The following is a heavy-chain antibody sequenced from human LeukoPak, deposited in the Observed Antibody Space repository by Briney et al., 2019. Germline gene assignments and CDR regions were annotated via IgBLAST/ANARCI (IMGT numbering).Heavy chain of an antibody. CDR1: GFTFSTYA. CDR3: VKAYCRTTICYPNYYFDY. Sequence: GGSLRLSCSACGFTFSTYAMSWLRQAPGKGLEYVSTITNSGDSTSNADSVKGRFTISRDNSKNTLYLQMSSLRAEDTAVYYCVKAYCRTTICYPNYYFDYWGQGTLVTVSS. J-gene: IGHJ4*02. V-gene: IGHV3-64D*06. CDR2: ITNSGDST. D-gene: IGHD2-2*01.